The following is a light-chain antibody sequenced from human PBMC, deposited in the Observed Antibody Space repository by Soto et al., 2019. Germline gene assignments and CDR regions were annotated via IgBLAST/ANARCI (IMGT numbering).Light chain of an antibody. J-gene: IGKJ4*01. V-gene: IGKV3-11*01. CDR1: QSVSSY. CDR2: DAS. CDR3: QQRSDSPLT. Sequence: EIVLTQSPATLSLSPGERATLSCRASQSVSSYLAWYQQKPGQAPRLLIYDASNRATGIPARFSGSGSETDFTLTISSLEPEDFAVYYCQQRSDSPLTFGGGTKVEIK.